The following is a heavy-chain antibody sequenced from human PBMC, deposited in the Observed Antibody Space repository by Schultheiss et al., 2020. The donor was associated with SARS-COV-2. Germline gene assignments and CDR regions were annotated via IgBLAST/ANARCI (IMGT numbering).Heavy chain of an antibody. CDR3: ARDPQRWLQRQEAFDI. V-gene: IGHV3-66*01. CDR1: GFTFSSYA. Sequence: GGSLRLSCAASGFTFSSYAMSWVRQAPGKGLEWVSVIYSGGSTYYADSVKGRFTISRDNSKNTLYLQMNSLRAEDTAVYYCARDPQRWLQRQEAFDIWGQGTMVTVSS. CDR2: IYSGGST. D-gene: IGHD5-24*01. J-gene: IGHJ3*02.